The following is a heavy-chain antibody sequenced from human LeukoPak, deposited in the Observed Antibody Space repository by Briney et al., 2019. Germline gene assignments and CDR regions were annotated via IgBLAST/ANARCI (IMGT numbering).Heavy chain of an antibody. CDR2: IYYSGST. CDR3: ARSTSSWRNDAFDI. J-gene: IGHJ3*02. D-gene: IGHD2-2*01. CDR1: GGSISSYY. V-gene: IGHV4-59*01. Sequence: PETLSLTCTVSGGSISSYYWSWIRQPPGKGLEWIGYIYYSGSTNYNPSLKSRVTISVDTSKNQFSLKLSSVTAADTAVYYCARSTSSWRNDAFDIWGQGTMVTVSS.